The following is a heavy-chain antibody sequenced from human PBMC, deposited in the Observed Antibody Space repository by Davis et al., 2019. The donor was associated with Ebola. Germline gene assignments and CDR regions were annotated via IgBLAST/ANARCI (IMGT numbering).Heavy chain of an antibody. J-gene: IGHJ6*02. Sequence: MPSETLSLTCTVSGDSISSYYWSWIRQPPGKGLEWIGYIYYSGSTNYNPSLKSRVTISVDTSKNQFSLKLSSVTAADTAVYYCARDDYGDYHYGMDVWGQGTTVTVSS. CDR3: ARDDYGDYHYGMDV. CDR2: IYYSGST. V-gene: IGHV4-59*12. D-gene: IGHD4-17*01. CDR1: GDSISSYY.